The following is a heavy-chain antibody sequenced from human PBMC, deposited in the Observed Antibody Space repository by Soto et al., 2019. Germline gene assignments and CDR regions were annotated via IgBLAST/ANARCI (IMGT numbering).Heavy chain of an antibody. Sequence: ASVKVSCKASGASFRNSAIIWVRQAPGQGLEWMGVIMTIFNTATYAQNFHGRVTITRDTSTSTVYMELSSLRSEDTAVYYCARLKYSSSSDYGMDGWGQGTTVTVSS. D-gene: IGHD6-6*01. CDR1: GASFRNSA. CDR3: ARLKYSSSSDYGMDG. V-gene: IGHV1-69*05. CDR2: IMTIFNTA. J-gene: IGHJ6*02.